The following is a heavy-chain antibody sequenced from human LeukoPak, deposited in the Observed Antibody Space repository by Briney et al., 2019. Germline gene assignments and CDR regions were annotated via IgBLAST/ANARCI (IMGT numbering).Heavy chain of an antibody. J-gene: IGHJ4*02. CDR2: IYYSGST. Sequence: KSSETLSLTCTVSGGSISSYYWSWIRQPPGKGLEWIGYIYYSGSTNYNPSLKSRVTISVDTSKNQFSLKLSSVTAADTAVYYCARGVDSSGYLYWGQGTLVTVSS. V-gene: IGHV4-59*12. CDR3: ARGVDSSGYLY. CDR1: GGSISSYY. D-gene: IGHD3-22*01.